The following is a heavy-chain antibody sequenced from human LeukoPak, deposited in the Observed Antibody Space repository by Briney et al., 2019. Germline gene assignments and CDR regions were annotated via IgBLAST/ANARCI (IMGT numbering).Heavy chain of an antibody. CDR2: IYYSGST. J-gene: IGHJ6*02. CDR3: ARGSEYYDSSGYSRYYYYYGMDV. CDR1: GGSISSGGYY. V-gene: IGHV4-31*03. Sequence: PSKTLSLTCTVSGGSISSGGYYWSWIRQHPGKGLEWIGYIYYSGSTYYNPSLKSRVTISVDTSKNQFSLKLSSVTAADTAVYYCARGSEYYDSSGYSRYYYYYGMDVWGQGTTVTVSS. D-gene: IGHD3-22*01.